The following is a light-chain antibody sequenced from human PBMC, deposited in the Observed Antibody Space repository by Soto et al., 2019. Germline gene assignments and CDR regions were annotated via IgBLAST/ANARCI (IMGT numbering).Light chain of an antibody. CDR2: EVS. V-gene: IGLV2-8*01. Sequence: QSALTQPPSASGSPGQSVTISCTGTSNDVGAYNYVSWYQQPPGKAPKLIIYEVSKRPSGVPDRFSGSKSGNTASLTVSGLQAEDEADYYCCSYADTNHLVVFGGGTKLTVL. J-gene: IGLJ2*01. CDR1: SNDVGAYNY. CDR3: CSYADTNHLVV.